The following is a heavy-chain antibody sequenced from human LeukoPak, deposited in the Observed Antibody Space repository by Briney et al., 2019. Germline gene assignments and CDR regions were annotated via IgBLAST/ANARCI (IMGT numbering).Heavy chain of an antibody. J-gene: IGHJ4*02. CDR3: ARDHVSATSLLDY. D-gene: IGHD2-15*01. V-gene: IGHV3-20*04. CDR2: INWNGGSI. Sequence: GGSLRLSCAASGFTFSSYGMSWVRQAPGKGLEWVSSINWNGGSIYYGDSVKGRFTISRDNAKNSLYLQINRLRAEDTALYYCARDHVSATSLLDYWGQGTLVTVSS. CDR1: GFTFSSYG.